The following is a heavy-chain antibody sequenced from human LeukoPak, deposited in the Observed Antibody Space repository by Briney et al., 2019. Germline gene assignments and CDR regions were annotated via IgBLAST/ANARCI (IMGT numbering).Heavy chain of an antibody. CDR2: ISAYNGNT. CDR3: ARSVTQCGMDV. Sequence: ASVKVSCKASGYTFSSYGISWVRQAPGQRLEWMGWISAYNGNTNYAQKLQGRVTMTTDTSTSTAYMEVRSLRSDDTAVYYCARSVTQCGMDVWGQGTTVTVSS. V-gene: IGHV1-18*01. J-gene: IGHJ6*02. D-gene: IGHD4-17*01. CDR1: GYTFSSYG.